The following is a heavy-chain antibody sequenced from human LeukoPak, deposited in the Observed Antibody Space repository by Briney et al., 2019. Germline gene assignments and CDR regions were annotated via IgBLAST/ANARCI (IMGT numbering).Heavy chain of an antibody. D-gene: IGHD2-2*01. V-gene: IGHV4-59*01. Sequence: PSETLSLTCTVSGGSISSYYWSWIRQPPGKGLEWIGYIYYGGSTNYNPSLKSRVIISVDTSKNQFSLKLSSVTAADTAVYYCARDRSGYCSSTSCLDAFDIWGQGTMVTVSS. CDR3: ARDRSGYCSSTSCLDAFDI. CDR2: IYYGGST. CDR1: GGSISSYY. J-gene: IGHJ3*02.